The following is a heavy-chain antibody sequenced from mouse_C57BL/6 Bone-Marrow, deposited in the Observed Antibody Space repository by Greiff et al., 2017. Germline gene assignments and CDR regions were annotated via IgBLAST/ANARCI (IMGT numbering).Heavy chain of an antibody. CDR2: IDPSDSET. CDR1: GYTFTSYW. V-gene: IGHV1-52*01. D-gene: IGHD1-1*01. J-gene: IGHJ3*01. Sequence: VQLQQPGAELVRPGSSVKLSCKASGYTFTSYWMHWVKQRPIQGLEWIGNIDPSDSETHYNQKFKDKATLTVDKSSSTAYMQLSSLTSEDSAVYYCARNYGGSSPWFAYWGQGTLVTVSA. CDR3: ARNYGGSSPWFAY.